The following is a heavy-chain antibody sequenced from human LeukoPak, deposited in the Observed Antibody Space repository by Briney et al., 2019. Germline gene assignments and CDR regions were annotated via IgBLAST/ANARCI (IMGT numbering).Heavy chain of an antibody. V-gene: IGHV3-48*01. Sequence: GGSLRLSCAASGFTFSSYSMNWVRQAPGKGLEWVSYISSSSNTIYYADSVKGRFTISRDNAKNSLYLQMNSLRAEDTAVYYCARDHEGAANNWGQGTLVTVSS. CDR1: GFTFSSYS. J-gene: IGHJ4*02. D-gene: IGHD1-26*01. CDR2: ISSSSNTI. CDR3: ARDHEGAANN.